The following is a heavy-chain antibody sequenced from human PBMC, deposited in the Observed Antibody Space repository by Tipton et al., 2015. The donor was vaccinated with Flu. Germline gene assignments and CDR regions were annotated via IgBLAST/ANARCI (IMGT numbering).Heavy chain of an antibody. CDR2: INAGAGST. V-gene: IGHV3-23*01. CDR1: GFTFSSYA. Sequence: AVSGFTFSSYAMTWVRQAPGKGLEWVSAINAGAGSTYYADSVKGRFTISRDNSKNTLYLQMNSLRAEDTAVYYCAKFVAAAGNAFDIWGQGTMVTVSS. CDR3: AKFVAAAGNAFDI. J-gene: IGHJ3*02. D-gene: IGHD6-13*01.